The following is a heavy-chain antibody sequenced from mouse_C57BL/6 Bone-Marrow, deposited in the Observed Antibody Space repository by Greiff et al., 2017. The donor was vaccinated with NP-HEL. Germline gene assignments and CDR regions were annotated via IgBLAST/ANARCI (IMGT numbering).Heavy chain of an antibody. V-gene: IGHV1-15*01. J-gene: IGHJ3*01. Sequence: QVQLQQSGAELVRPGASVTLSCKASGYTFTDYEMHWVKQTPVHGLEWIGAIDPETGGTAYNQKFKGKAILTADKSSSTAYMELRSLTSEDSAVYYCTRHHYYGSSPFAYWGQGTLVTVSA. CDR1: GYTFTDYE. CDR2: IDPETGGT. CDR3: TRHHYYGSSPFAY. D-gene: IGHD1-1*01.